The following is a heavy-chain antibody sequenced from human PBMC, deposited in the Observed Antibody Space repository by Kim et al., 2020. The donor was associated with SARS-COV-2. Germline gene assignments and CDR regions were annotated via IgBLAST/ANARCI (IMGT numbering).Heavy chain of an antibody. Sequence: GGSLRLSCTASGFGFSNYIMSWVRQAPGKGLEWVSSLSGSGITTYYADSVRGRFTISRDDSKNTVYLHMNSLRAEETAVYYCAKDLWGGSMLWYFDYWGHGALVTVSS. CDR1: GFGFSNYI. J-gene: IGHJ4*01. D-gene: IGHD2-21*01. CDR3: AKDLWGGSMLWYFDY. V-gene: IGHV3-23*01. CDR2: LSGSGITT.